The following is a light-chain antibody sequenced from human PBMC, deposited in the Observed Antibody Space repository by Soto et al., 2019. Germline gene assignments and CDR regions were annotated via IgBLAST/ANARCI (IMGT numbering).Light chain of an antibody. CDR3: LQDYNYPRT. CDR2: AAS. Sequence: AIQMTQSPSSLSASVGDRVTITCRASQGIRNDLGWYQQKPGKAPKLLIYAASSLQSGVPSRFSCSGSGTDFTLTISSLQPEDFETYYCLQDYNYPRTFGQGNKVEIK. CDR1: QGIRND. J-gene: IGKJ1*01. V-gene: IGKV1-6*01.